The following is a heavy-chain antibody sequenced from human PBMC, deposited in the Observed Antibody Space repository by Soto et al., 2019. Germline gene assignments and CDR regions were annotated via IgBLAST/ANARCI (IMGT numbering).Heavy chain of an antibody. Sequence: QVQLGQSGAEVKKPGASVKVSCKASGYTLGAIYMHWLRQAPGQGLEWMGYVNPPDGETLYALKFPGRVSMTRDTSVSTVYMELTGLKSDDTAVYFCARDKAYVGYDYWGQGTLVTVSS. CDR2: VNPPDGET. J-gene: IGHJ4*02. CDR1: GYTLGAIY. CDR3: ARDKAYVGYDY. D-gene: IGHD5-12*01. V-gene: IGHV1-2*02.